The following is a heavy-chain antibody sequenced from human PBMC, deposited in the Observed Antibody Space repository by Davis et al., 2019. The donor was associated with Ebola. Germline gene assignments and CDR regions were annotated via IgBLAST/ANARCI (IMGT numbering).Heavy chain of an antibody. V-gene: IGHV1-18*04. J-gene: IGHJ4*02. D-gene: IGHD7-27*01. Sequence: ASVKVSCKASDSKYGINWVRQAPGQGLEWMGWISAYNNKTNYAQKFQGRVTMTTDTSTSTAYLEMRSLRSDDTAVYYCARGDLLDWGQGTLVTVSS. CDR3: ARGDLLD. CDR1: DSKYG. CDR2: ISAYNNKT.